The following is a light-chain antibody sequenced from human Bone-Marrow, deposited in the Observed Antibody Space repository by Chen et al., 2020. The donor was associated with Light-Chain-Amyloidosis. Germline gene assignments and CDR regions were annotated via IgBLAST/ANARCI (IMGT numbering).Light chain of an antibody. V-gene: IGLV3-25*03. Sequence: SYELTQPPSVSVSPGQTASLTCSGDDLPTKYAYWYQQKPGQAPVLVIHRDTERPSGISERFSGSSSGTTATLTISGVQAEDEADYHGQSADSSGTYEVIFGGGTKLTVL. J-gene: IGLJ2*01. CDR2: RDT. CDR1: DLPTKY. CDR3: QSADSSGTYEVI.